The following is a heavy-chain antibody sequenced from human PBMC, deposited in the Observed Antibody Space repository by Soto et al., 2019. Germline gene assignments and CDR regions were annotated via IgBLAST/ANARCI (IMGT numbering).Heavy chain of an antibody. CDR1: GFTVSSNY. Sequence: GGSLRLSCAASGFTVSSNYMSWVRQAPGKGLEWVSVIYSGGSTYYADSVKGRFTISRDNSKNTLYLQMNSLRAEDTAVYYCARDSSGWPKNDAFDIWGQGTMVTVSS. V-gene: IGHV3-53*01. CDR2: IYSGGST. J-gene: IGHJ3*02. CDR3: ARDSSGWPKNDAFDI. D-gene: IGHD6-19*01.